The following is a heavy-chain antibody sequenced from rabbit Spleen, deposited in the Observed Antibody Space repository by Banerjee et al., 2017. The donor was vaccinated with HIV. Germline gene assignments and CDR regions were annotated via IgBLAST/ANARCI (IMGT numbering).Heavy chain of an antibody. Sequence: QSLEESGGDLVKPGASLTLTCTASGFSFSSVYIMCWVRQAPGKGLEWIGCIDTGDGSTYYASWAKGRFTISKTSSTTVTLQMTSLTAADTATYFCARNLKGVAGWDLWGPWTLVTVS. V-gene: IGHV1S40*01. CDR1: GFSFSSVYI. J-gene: IGHJ6*01. CDR2: IDTGDGST. D-gene: IGHD4-2*01. CDR3: ARNLKGVAGWDL.